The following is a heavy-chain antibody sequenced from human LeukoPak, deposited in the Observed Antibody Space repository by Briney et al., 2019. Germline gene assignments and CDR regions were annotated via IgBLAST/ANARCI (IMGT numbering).Heavy chain of an antibody. J-gene: IGHJ6*03. CDR3: AKGSDSSGYYHYMDV. D-gene: IGHD3-22*01. V-gene: IGHV3-48*04. CDR2: ISSSSSTI. CDR1: GFTFSSYS. Sequence: GGSLRLSCAASGFTFSSYSMNWVRQAPGKGLEWVSYISSSSSTIYYADSVKGRFTISRDNSKNSLYLQMNSLRAEDTALYYCAKGSDSSGYYHYMDVWGKGTTVTVSS.